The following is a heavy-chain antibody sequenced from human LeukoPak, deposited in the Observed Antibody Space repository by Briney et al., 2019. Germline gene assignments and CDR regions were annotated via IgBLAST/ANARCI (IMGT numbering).Heavy chain of an antibody. D-gene: IGHD2-2*01. V-gene: IGHV3-23*01. CDR3: AKFDPGPHCSSTSCYDNYFDY. CDR2: ISGSGGST. CDR1: GFTFSSYD. J-gene: IGHJ4*02. Sequence: GGSLRLSCAASGFTFSSYDMSWVRQAPGKGLEWVSAISGSGGSTYYADSVKGRFTISRDNSKNTLYLQMNSLRAEDTAVYYCAKFDPGPHCSSTSCYDNYFDYWGQGTLVTVSS.